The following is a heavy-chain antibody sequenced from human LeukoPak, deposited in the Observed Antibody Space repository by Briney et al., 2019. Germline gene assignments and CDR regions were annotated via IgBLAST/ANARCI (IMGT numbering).Heavy chain of an antibody. Sequence: GASAKVSCKASGYTFTSYGISWVRQAPGQGLEWMGWISAYNGNTNYAQKLQGRVTMTTDTSTSTAYMELRSLRSDDTAVYYCARDKTDYGSGSYESPLGPYYFDYWGQGTLVTVSS. CDR3: ARDKTDYGSGSYESPLGPYYFDY. D-gene: IGHD3-10*01. CDR1: GYTFTSYG. CDR2: ISAYNGNT. J-gene: IGHJ4*02. V-gene: IGHV1-18*01.